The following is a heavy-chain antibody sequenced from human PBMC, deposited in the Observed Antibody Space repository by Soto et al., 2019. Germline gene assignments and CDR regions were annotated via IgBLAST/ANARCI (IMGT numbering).Heavy chain of an antibody. Sequence: EVQLVESGGGLVQPGGSLRLSCAASGFSFSNYAMDWVRQAPGKGLEWVSYISGSSSNIRYADSVKRRFTISRDNAKSSVYLQMNSLRADDTAVYYCARDPSRGSDWARYLDLWGRGTLVTVSS. CDR2: ISGSSSNI. CDR1: GFSFSNYA. CDR3: ARDPSRGSDWARYLDL. V-gene: IGHV3-48*01. D-gene: IGHD1-26*01. J-gene: IGHJ2*01.